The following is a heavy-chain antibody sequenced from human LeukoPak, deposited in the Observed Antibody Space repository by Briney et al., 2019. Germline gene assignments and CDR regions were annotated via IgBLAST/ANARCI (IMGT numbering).Heavy chain of an antibody. V-gene: IGHV3-23*01. Sequence: GGSLRLSCAASGFTFSTYAMSWVRQAPGKGLEWVSGLTGGGGGTSYADSVKGRFTISRDNSKNTLYLQMSSLRVEDTAVYYCVKDFLLTGIAAAGTDGDYWGQGTLVTVSS. CDR2: LTGGGGGT. CDR1: GFTFSTYA. J-gene: IGHJ4*02. CDR3: VKDFLLTGIAAAGTDGDY. D-gene: IGHD6-13*01.